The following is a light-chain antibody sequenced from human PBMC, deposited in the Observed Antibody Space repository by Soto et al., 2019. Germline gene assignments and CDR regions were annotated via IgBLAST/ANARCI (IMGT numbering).Light chain of an antibody. CDR3: QQRSNPLT. J-gene: IGKJ4*01. CDR2: GAS. CDR1: QTVIHNH. V-gene: IGKV3-11*01. Sequence: EIVLTLSPDTLSLSTGERATLSCRASQTVIHNHLAWHQQKPGQTPRLLVYGASNRATGIPARFSGSGSGTDFTLTISSLEPEDFAVYYCQQRSNPLTFGGGGKVDIK.